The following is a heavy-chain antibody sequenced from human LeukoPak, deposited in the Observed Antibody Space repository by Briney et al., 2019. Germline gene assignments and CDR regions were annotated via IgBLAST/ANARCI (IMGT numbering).Heavy chain of an antibody. CDR1: GFTFSSYS. CDR2: ISSSSSYI. D-gene: IGHD4-17*01. CDR3: ARVGISDYGDSPSFSYYYYYYMDV. Sequence: GGSLRLSCAASGFTFSSYSMNWVRQAPGKGLEWVSSISSSSSYIYYADSVKGRFTISRDNAKNSLYLQMNSLRAEDTAVYYCARVGISDYGDSPSFSYYYYYYMDVWGKGTTVTVSS. J-gene: IGHJ6*03. V-gene: IGHV3-21*01.